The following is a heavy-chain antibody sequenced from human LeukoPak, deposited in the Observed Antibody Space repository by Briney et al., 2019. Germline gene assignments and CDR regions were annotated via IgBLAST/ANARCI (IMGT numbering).Heavy chain of an antibody. Sequence: ASVKVSCKASGYTFTNNYLHWVRQAPGQGLEWMGMIYPRDGSTSYAQNFQGRVTVTRDTSTTTVHVELRGLRSEDTAVYYCARDQEGFDYWGQGTVVTVSS. CDR1: GYTFTNNY. V-gene: IGHV1-46*01. J-gene: IGHJ4*02. CDR3: ARDQEGFDY. CDR2: IYPRDGST.